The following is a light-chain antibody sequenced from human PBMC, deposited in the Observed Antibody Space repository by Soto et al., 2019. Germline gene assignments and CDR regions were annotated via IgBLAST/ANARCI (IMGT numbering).Light chain of an antibody. CDR3: QQYNDYRT. J-gene: IGKJ1*01. CDR1: QNINTY. V-gene: IGKV1-5*03. Sequence: DIPMTQSPSTLSASVGDRVTITCRASQNINTYLAWYQQKPGKAPKLLIYKSSSLQSGVPSRFSGSGSGTEFTLTISSLQPDDFATYYCQQYNDYRTFGQGTKVEI. CDR2: KSS.